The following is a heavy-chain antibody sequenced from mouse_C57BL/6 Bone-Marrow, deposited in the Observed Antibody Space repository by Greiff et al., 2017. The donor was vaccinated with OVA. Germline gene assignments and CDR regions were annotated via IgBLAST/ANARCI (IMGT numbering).Heavy chain of an antibody. V-gene: IGHV1-61*01. Sequence: VQLQQPGAELVRPGSSVKLSCKASGYTFTSYWMDWVKQRPGQGLEWIGNIYPSDSETNYNQKFKDKATLTVDKSSSTAYMQLSSLTSEDSAVYYCARQLRQAWFAYWGQGTLVTVSA. CDR2: IYPSDSET. CDR3: ARQLRQAWFAY. CDR1: GYTFTSYW. D-gene: IGHD3-2*02. J-gene: IGHJ3*01.